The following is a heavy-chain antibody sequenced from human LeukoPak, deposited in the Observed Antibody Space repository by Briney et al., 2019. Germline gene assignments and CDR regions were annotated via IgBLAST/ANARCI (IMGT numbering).Heavy chain of an antibody. CDR2: IYYSGST. CDR1: GGSISSSSYY. D-gene: IGHD6-13*01. CDR3: ARHAAGPPRYYYYYYMDV. J-gene: IGHJ6*03. V-gene: IGHV4-39*01. Sequence: PSETLSLTCTVSGGSISSSSYYWGWIRQPPGKGLEWIGSIYYSGSTYYNPSLKSRVTISVDTSKNQFSLQLSSVTAADTAVYYCARHAAGPPRYYYYYYMDVWGKGTTVTVSS.